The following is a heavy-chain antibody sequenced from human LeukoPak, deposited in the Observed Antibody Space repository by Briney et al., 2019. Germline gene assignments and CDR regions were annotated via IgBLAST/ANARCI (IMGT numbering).Heavy chain of an antibody. CDR3: ARGAVWDPGAFDI. CDR1: GDSVSSNSGA. CDR2: TYYRSKWYN. Sequence: SQTLSLTCAISGDSVSSNSGAWNWIRQSPSRGLEWLGRTYYRSKWYNDYAVSVKSRITINPDTSKNQFSLLLNSVTPEDTAVYYCARGAVWDPGAFDIWGQGTMVTVSS. D-gene: IGHD1-26*01. V-gene: IGHV6-1*01. J-gene: IGHJ3*02.